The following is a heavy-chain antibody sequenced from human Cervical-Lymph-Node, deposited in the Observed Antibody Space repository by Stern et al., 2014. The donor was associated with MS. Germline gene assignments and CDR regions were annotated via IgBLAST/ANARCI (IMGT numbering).Heavy chain of an antibody. CDR3: AHRRSGTMGHFDH. CDR1: EFSLTTTGAA. CDR2: SFWDDDK. V-gene: IGHV2-5*02. Sequence: QITLKESGPTLVKPTQTLTLTCTFSEFSLTTTGAAVGWLRQSPGKALEWLAPSFWDDDKRYTPSLMNRLTSTKDTSRNHLVLRMTNMDPVGSATYYCAHRRSGTMGHFDHWGQGAPVTVSS. J-gene: IGHJ4*02. D-gene: IGHD1-1*01.